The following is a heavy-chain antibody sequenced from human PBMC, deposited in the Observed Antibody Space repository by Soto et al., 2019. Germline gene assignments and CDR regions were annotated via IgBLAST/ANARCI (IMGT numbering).Heavy chain of an antibody. J-gene: IGHJ6*02. CDR3: ARLTAYCSSTSCYRSYGMDV. CDR2: IYPGDSDT. CDR1: GYSFTSYW. D-gene: IGHD2-2*01. Sequence: PGETLKISCQGSGYSFTSYWIGWVRQMPGKGLEWMGIIYPGDSDTTYSPSFQVQVTISADKSISTAYLQWSSLKASYTAMYYCARLTAYCSSTSCYRSYGMDVWGQGTTVTVSS. V-gene: IGHV5-51*01.